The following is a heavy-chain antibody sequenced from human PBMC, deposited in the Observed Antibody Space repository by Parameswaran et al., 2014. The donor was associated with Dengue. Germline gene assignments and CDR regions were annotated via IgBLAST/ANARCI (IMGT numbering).Heavy chain of an antibody. CDR2: IYYSGST. J-gene: IGHJ6*02. V-gene: IGHV4-59*01. D-gene: IGHD3-9*01. CDR3: ARGYYDILTGYQYYYYYGMDV. Sequence: RWIRQPPGKGLEWIGYIYYSGSTNYNPSLKSRVTISVDTSKNQFSLKLSSVTAADTAVYYCARGYYDILTGYQYYYYYGMDVWGQGTTVTVSS.